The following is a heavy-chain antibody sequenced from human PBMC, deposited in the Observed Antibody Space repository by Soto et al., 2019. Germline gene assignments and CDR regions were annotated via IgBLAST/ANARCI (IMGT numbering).Heavy chain of an antibody. Sequence: SETLPLSYSVSGGYISNYYGSWIRQPPGKGLEWIGFIYYSGSTNYNPSLKSRVTISVDTSKNQFSLKLSSVTAADTAVYYCARKKPTVGVFAYGAQGTPVPV. D-gene: IGHD3-10*01. J-gene: IGHJ4*02. CDR1: GGYISNYY. V-gene: IGHV4-59*01. CDR3: ARKKPTVGVFAY. CDR2: IYYSGST.